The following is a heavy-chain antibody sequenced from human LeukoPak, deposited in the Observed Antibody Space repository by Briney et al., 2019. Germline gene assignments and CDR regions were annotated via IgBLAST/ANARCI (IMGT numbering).Heavy chain of an antibody. CDR1: GGSISSYY. V-gene: IGHV4-4*07. J-gene: IGHJ6*03. CDR3: ARGLMYCNSTSSCYYMDV. Sequence: SETLSLTCTVSGGSISSYYWSWIRLPAGKGLGWIGRIYTGGSTDYSPSLKSRVTMSVDTSKNQFSLNLSSVTAADTAVYYCARGLMYCNSTSSCYYMDVWGKGTTVTVSS. D-gene: IGHD2/OR15-2a*01. CDR2: IYTGGST.